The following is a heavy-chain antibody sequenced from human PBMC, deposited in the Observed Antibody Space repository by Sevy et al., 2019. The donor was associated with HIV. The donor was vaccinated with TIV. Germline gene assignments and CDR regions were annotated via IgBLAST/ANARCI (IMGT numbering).Heavy chain of an antibody. CDR1: GFILSNCG. J-gene: IGHJ3*02. CDR2: IWRDGTNK. Sequence: GGSLRLSCAASGFILSNCGMHWVRQAPGKGLEWVAVIWRDGTNKFYADSVKGRFTFSRDDSKSTLFLQMNSLRADDTAIYYCAREQGPFDAFDIWGQGTMVTVSS. V-gene: IGHV3-33*01. CDR3: AREQGPFDAFDI.